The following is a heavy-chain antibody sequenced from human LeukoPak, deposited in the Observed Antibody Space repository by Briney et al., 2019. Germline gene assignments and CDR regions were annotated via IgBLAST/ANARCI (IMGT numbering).Heavy chain of an antibody. D-gene: IGHD3-22*01. CDR2: IYTSGST. J-gene: IGHJ2*01. CDR1: GGSISSCY. Sequence: ESGPGLVKPSETLSLTCTVSGGSISSCYWSWIRQPAGKGLEWIGRIYTSGSTNYNPSLKSRVTMSVDTSKNQFSLKLSSVTAADTAVYYCARDQYYYDSSGFDLWGRGTLVTVSS. CDR3: ARDQYYYDSSGFDL. V-gene: IGHV4-4*07.